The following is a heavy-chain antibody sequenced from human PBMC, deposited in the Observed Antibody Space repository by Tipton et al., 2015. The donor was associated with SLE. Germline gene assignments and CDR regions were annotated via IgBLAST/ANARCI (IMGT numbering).Heavy chain of an antibody. CDR2: IYSSGST. CDR1: GASISSYY. D-gene: IGHD1-26*01. V-gene: IGHV4-4*07. J-gene: IGHJ4*02. Sequence: GLVKPSETPSLICTVSGASISSYYWSWIRQPAGKGLEWIGRIYSSGSTIYNPSLKSRLTLSLDTSKNQFSLRVRSVTAADTAVYYCARGGGSYYDYWGQGTLVTVSS. CDR3: ARGGGSYYDY.